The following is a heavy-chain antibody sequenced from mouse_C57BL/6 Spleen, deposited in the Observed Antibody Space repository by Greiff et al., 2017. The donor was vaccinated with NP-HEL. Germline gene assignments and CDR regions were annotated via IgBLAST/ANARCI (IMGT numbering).Heavy chain of an antibody. D-gene: IGHD2-3*01. J-gene: IGHJ1*03. CDR1: GFTFSDYY. CDR2: INYDGSST. Sequence: VQLKESEGGLVQPGSSMKLSCTASGFTFSDYYMAWVRQVPEKGLEWVANINYDGSSTYYLDSLKSRFIISRDNAKNILYLQMSSLKSEDTATYYCAREDGYYVFDVWGTGTTVTVSS. V-gene: IGHV5-16*01. CDR3: AREDGYYVFDV.